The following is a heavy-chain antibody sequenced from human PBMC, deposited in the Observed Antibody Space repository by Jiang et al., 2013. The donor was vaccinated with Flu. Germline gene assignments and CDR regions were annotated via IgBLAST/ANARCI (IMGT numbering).Heavy chain of an antibody. Sequence: QTLSLTCAISGDSVSSKSAAWNWIRQSPSRGLEWLGRTYYRSKWYNEYAVSVKSRITINPDTSKNQFSLQMNFVTPDDTAVYYCARSGGWFDYWGRGSLVTVSS. D-gene: IGHD2-15*01. CDR2: TYYRSKWYN. J-gene: IGHJ4*02. V-gene: IGHV6-1*01. CDR3: ARSGGWFDY. CDR1: GDSVSSKSAA.